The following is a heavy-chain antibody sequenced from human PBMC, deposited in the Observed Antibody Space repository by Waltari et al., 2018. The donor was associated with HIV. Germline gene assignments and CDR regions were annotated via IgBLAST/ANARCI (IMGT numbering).Heavy chain of an antibody. Sequence: EVQLVESGGGLVQPGGSLRLSCAASGFTFSTFWMHWVRQTPGKGLVWVSGIKRDGSSTTYADSVKGRFTISRDNPKNTLYLQMSSLRAEDTAVYFCARGRYYGMDVWGQGTTVTVSS. J-gene: IGHJ6*02. CDR1: GFTFSTFW. CDR2: IKRDGSST. CDR3: ARGRYYGMDV. V-gene: IGHV3-74*01.